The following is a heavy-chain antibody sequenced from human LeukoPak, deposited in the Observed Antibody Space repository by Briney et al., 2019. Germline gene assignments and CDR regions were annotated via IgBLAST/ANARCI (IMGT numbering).Heavy chain of an antibody. Sequence: PSETLSLTCTVSGGSISSHYLSWVRQSPGKGLEWIGYINYSGSTNYYPSLQSRVTISVDTSKNQSSLKVPSVTAADTAVYYCARASSGPYYFDFWGQGTLVTVSS. CDR2: INYSGST. J-gene: IGHJ4*02. CDR3: ARASSGPYYFDF. V-gene: IGHV4-59*11. CDR1: GGSISSHY. D-gene: IGHD7-27*01.